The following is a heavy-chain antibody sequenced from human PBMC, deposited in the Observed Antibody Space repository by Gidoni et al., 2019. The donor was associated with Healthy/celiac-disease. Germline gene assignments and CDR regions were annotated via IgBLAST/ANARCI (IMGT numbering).Heavy chain of an antibody. J-gene: IGHJ4*02. CDR1: GGSVTSGSYD. V-gene: IGHV4-61*01. CDR2: IYYSGST. Sequence: QVQLQESGPGLVKPSETLSLTCTVSGGSVTSGSYDWSWIRQPPGKGLEWIGYIYYSGSTNYNPSLKSRVTISVDTSKNQFSLKLSSVTAADTAVYYCARGETYYYDSSGYYYFDYWGQGTLVTVSS. CDR3: ARGETYYYDSSGYYYFDY. D-gene: IGHD3-22*01.